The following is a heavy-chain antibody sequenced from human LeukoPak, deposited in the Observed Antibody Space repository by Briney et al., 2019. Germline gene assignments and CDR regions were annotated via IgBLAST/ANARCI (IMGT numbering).Heavy chain of an antibody. CDR1: GGSFSGYY. CDR3: ARGQQYYDFWSGHNWFDP. CDR2: INHSGST. Sequence: PSETLSPTCAVYGGSFSGYYWSWIRQPPGKGLEWIGEINHSGSTNYNPSLKSRVTISVDTSKNQLSLKLSSVTAADTAVYYCARGQQYYDFWSGHNWFDPWGQGTLVTVSS. J-gene: IGHJ5*02. V-gene: IGHV4-34*01. D-gene: IGHD3-3*01.